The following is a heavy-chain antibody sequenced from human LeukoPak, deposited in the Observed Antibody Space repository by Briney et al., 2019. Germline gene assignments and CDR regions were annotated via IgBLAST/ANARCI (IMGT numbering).Heavy chain of an antibody. V-gene: IGHV3-21*01. CDR3: ARDLRRYDILTGYYMGGAFDI. CDR2: ISSSSSYI. CDR1: GFTFRSYS. D-gene: IGHD3-9*01. Sequence: GGSLRLSCAASGFTFRSYSMNWVRQAPGKGLEWVSSISSSSSYIYYADSVKGRFTISRDNAKNSLYLQMNSLRAEDTAVYYCARDLRRYDILTGYYMGGAFDIWGQGTMVTVSS. J-gene: IGHJ3*02.